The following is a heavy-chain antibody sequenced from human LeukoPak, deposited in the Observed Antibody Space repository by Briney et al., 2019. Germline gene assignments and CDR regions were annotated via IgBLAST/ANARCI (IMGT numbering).Heavy chain of an antibody. CDR3: AIQYYYDSSGDYHNWFDP. V-gene: IGHV5-51*01. Sequence: GGSLKISRKGSGYRFTSYWIGWVRQMPGKGLEWMGIIYPGDSGTRYSTSFQGQAINSADKSTRTAYQQWRSLKATDTGMYYRAIQYYYDSSGDYHNWFDPWGQGTLVTVSS. D-gene: IGHD3-22*01. CDR2: IYPGDSGT. J-gene: IGHJ5*02. CDR1: GYRFTSYW.